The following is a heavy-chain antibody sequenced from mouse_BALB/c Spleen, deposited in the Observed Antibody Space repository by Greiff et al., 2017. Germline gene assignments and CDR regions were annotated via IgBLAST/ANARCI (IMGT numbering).Heavy chain of an antibody. CDR1: GYTFSSYW. J-gene: IGHJ3*01. D-gene: IGHD2-1*01. CDR2: ILPGSGST. Sequence: VQRVESGAELMKPGASVKISCKATGYTFSSYWIEWVKQRPGHGLEWIGEILPGSGSTNYNEKFKGKATFTADTSSNTAYMQLSSLTSEDSAVYYCARGWGNPWFAYWGQGTLVTVSA. V-gene: IGHV1-9*01. CDR3: ARGWGNPWFAY.